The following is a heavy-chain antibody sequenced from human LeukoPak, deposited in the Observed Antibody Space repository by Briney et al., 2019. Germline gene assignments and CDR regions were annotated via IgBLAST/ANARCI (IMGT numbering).Heavy chain of an antibody. D-gene: IGHD2-15*01. CDR3: ARNPCSGGSCYRSWFDP. CDR2: INPNSGGT. Sequence: ASVKVSCKASGYTFTGYYTHWVRQAPGQGLEWMGWINPNSGGTNYAQKFQGRVTMTRDTSISTAYMELSRLRSDDTAVYYCARNPCSGGSCYRSWFDPWGQGTLVTVSS. CDR1: GYTFTGYY. V-gene: IGHV1-2*02. J-gene: IGHJ5*02.